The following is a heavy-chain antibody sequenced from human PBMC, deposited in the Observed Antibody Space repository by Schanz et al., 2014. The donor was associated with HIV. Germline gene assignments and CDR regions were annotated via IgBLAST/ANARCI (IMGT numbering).Heavy chain of an antibody. V-gene: IGHV3-23*01. CDR1: GFTFSSYA. CDR3: ALSRPSGYGGSWYFDL. J-gene: IGHJ2*01. D-gene: IGHD2-15*01. CDR2: ISGSSIT. Sequence: EVQLLESGGGLVQPEGSLRLSCAASGFTFSSYAMSWVRQAPGKGLEWVSAISGSSITYSADSVKGRFTISRDNSKNTLYLQMNSLRAEDTAVYYCALSRPSGYGGSWYFDLWGRGTLVAVSS.